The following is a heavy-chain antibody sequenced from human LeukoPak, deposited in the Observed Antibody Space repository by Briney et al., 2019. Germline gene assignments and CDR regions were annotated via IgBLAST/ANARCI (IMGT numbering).Heavy chain of an antibody. CDR2: ISYDGSNK. J-gene: IGHJ6*02. CDR3: ARDRRSGSGSFHYYGMDV. V-gene: IGHV3-30-3*01. D-gene: IGHD1-26*01. Sequence: GRSLRLSCAASGFTFSSYAMHWVRQAPGKGLEWVAVISYDGSNKYYADSVKGRFTISRDNSKSTLYLQMNSLRAEDTAVYYCARDRRSGSGSFHYYGMDVWGQGTTVTVSS. CDR1: GFTFSSYA.